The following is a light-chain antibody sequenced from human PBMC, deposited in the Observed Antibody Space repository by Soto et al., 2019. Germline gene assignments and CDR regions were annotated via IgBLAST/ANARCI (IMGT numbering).Light chain of an antibody. J-gene: IGLJ1*01. Sequence: QSFLTQPRSVSGSPGQSVTISCTGTSSDVGGYKYVSWYQQHLGNAPKVIIFDVNKRPSGVPGRFSGSKSGNTASLTISGLQTEDDADYYCCSYTGSFYSFGTGTKVTVL. CDR1: SSDVGGYKY. CDR2: DVN. V-gene: IGLV2-11*01. CDR3: CSYTGSFYS.